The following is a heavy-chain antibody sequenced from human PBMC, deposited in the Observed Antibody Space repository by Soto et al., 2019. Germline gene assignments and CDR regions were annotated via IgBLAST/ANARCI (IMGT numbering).Heavy chain of an antibody. J-gene: IGHJ6*02. D-gene: IGHD6-13*01. CDR2: IYYSGST. V-gene: IGHV4-59*01. CDR1: GGSISSYY. Sequence: PSETLSLTCTVSGGSISSYYWSWIRQPPGKGLEWIGYIYYSGSTNYNPSLKSRVTISVDTSKNQFSLKLSSVTAADTAVYYCARVGSTSGSWSYYYYGMDVWGQGTTVTVSS. CDR3: ARVGSTSGSWSYYYYGMDV.